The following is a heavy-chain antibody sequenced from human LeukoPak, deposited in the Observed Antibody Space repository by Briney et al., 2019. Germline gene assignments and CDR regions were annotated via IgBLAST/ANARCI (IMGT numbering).Heavy chain of an antibody. CDR1: GGSISSSSYY. V-gene: IGHV4-39*01. CDR2: IYYSGST. Sequence: SETLSLTCTVSGGSISSSSYYWGWIRQPTGKWLEWIGSIYYSGSTYYNPSLKSRVTISVDTSKNQFSLKLSSVTAADTAVYYCARHAGSYWASAFDIWGQGTMVTVSS. J-gene: IGHJ3*02. CDR3: ARHAGSYWASAFDI. D-gene: IGHD1-26*01.